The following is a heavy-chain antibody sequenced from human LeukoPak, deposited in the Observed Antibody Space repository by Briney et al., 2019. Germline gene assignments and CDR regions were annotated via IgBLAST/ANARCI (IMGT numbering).Heavy chain of an antibody. V-gene: IGHV3-23*01. D-gene: IGHD3-16*01. CDR2: FSGSGGNT. CDR3: ARVHGGQRSGYGMDV. Sequence: PGGSLRLSCAASGFTFSSYAMSWVRQAPGKGLEWVSAFSGSGGNTYYADSVKGRFTISRDNSKNTLYLQMNSLRAEDTAVYYCARVHGGQRSGYGMDVWGQGTTVTVSS. J-gene: IGHJ6*02. CDR1: GFTFSSYA.